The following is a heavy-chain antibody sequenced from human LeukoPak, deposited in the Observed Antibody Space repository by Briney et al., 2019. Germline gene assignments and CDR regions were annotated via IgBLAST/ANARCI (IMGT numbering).Heavy chain of an antibody. J-gene: IGHJ5*02. CDR2: ISGGGGST. Sequence: PGGSLRLSCAASGVTFSSNAMSWVRQAPGKGLEWVSCISGGGGSTYYADSVKGRFTISRDNSKNTLYLQMNSLRAEDTAVYYCAKDYSSSLTNWFDPWGQGTLVTVPS. V-gene: IGHV3-23*01. D-gene: IGHD6-6*01. CDR3: AKDYSSSLTNWFDP. CDR1: GVTFSSNA.